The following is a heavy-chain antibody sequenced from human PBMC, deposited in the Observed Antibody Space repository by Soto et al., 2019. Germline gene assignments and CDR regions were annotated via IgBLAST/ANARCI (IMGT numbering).Heavy chain of an antibody. CDR2: ISYDGSNK. Sequence: QVQLVESGGGVVQPGRSLRLSCAASGFTFSSYAMHWVRQAPGKGLEWVAVISYDGSNKYYADSVKGRFTISRDNSKNTLYLQMNSLRAEDTAVYYCAREGSSPLGEMGGMDVWGQGTTVTVSS. CDR3: AREGSSPLGEMGGMDV. V-gene: IGHV3-30-3*01. CDR1: GFTFSSYA. J-gene: IGHJ6*02. D-gene: IGHD6-13*01.